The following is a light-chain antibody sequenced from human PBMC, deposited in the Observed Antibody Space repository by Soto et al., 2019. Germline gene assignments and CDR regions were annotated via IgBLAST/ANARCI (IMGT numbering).Light chain of an antibody. CDR1: SSDVGGYNY. Sequence: QSVLTQPASVSGSPGQSITISCTGTSSDVGGYNYVSWYQQHPGKVPKLMIYAVSDRPSGVSDRFSGSKSGITASLTISGLQTEDEADYYCISYTDRQSYLFGTGTKVTVL. CDR3: ISYTDRQSYL. CDR2: AVS. J-gene: IGLJ1*01. V-gene: IGLV2-14*03.